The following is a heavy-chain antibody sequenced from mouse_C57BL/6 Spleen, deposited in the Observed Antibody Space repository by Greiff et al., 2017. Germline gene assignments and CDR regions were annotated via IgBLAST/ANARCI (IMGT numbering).Heavy chain of an antibody. CDR1: GYTFTSYW. CDR3: ARWRIYYDYGDDYYYAMDY. D-gene: IGHD2-4*01. J-gene: IGHJ4*01. Sequence: VQLQQPGAELVRPGSSVKLSCKASGYTFTSYWMHWVKPRPIQGLEWIGNIDPSDSETHYNPQFKDKATLTVDKSSSAAYMQLSSLTSEDSTVDYCARWRIYYDYGDDYYYAMDYWGQGTSVTVSS. CDR2: IDPSDSET. V-gene: IGHV1-52*01.